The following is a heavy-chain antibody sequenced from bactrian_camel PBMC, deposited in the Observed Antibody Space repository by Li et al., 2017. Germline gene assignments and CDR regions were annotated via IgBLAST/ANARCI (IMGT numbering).Heavy chain of an antibody. J-gene: IGHJ4*01. Sequence: VQLVESGGGLVQPGGSLKLSCTASGFTSSRYYMNWVRQAPGKGLEWLSSIATDGSNAYDADSLKGRFTISRDNAKNTLYLRLNSLKTEDTAMYFCAADQFCGIVWYDYEYDYRGQGTQVTVS. CDR1: GFTSSRYY. CDR3: AADQFCGIVWYDYEYDY. D-gene: IGHD6*01. CDR2: IATDGSNA. V-gene: IGHV3-2*01.